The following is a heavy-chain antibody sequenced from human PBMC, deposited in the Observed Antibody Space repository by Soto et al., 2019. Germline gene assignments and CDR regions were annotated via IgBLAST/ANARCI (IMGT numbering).Heavy chain of an antibody. CDR2: MYYSGST. D-gene: IGHD3-3*01. Sequence: SETLSLTCTVSGGSMSSTSYYWGWIRQPPGKGLEWIGSMYYSGSTNYNPSLKGRVTMSVDTSKNQFSLKLRSVTAADTAVYYCAGSSSRAFRSLEWVDSLDCWGQGTPVTVSS. V-gene: IGHV4-39*01. CDR3: AGSSSRAFRSLEWVDSLDC. CDR1: GGSMSSTSYY. J-gene: IGHJ4*02.